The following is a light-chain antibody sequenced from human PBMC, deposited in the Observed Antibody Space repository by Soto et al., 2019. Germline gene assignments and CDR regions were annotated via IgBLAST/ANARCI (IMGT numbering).Light chain of an antibody. Sequence: DIPLTQSPSTLSGSIGYRFTIACLASQTISSWLAWYQQKPGKAPKLLIYKASTLKSGVPSRFSGSGSGTEFTLTISSRQPDEVATEYCQHYNSYSAAFGQGTKVDIK. J-gene: IGKJ1*01. CDR1: QTISSW. CDR2: KAS. CDR3: QHYNSYSAA. V-gene: IGKV1-5*03.